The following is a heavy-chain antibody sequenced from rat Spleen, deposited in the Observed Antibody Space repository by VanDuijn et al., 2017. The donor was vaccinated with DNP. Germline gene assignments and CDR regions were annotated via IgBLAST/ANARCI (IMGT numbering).Heavy chain of an antibody. CDR3: ARLGWHGWFAY. J-gene: IGHJ3*01. Sequence: EVQLQESGPGLVKPSQSLSLTCSVTGYSITSNYWGWIRQFPGNKVEYIGHITYSGNTNYNPSRVIRISITRDTSKNQFFLQLNSVTTEDTAIDYCARLGWHGWFAYWGQGTLVTVSS. CDR2: ITYSGNT. D-gene: IGHD1-11*01. V-gene: IGHV3-1*01. CDR1: GYSITSNY.